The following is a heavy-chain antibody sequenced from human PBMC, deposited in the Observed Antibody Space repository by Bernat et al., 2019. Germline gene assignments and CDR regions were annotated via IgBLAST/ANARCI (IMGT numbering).Heavy chain of an antibody. J-gene: IGHJ4*02. CDR2: IKQDASDK. CDR1: GFTFNTYW. V-gene: IGHV3-7*03. Sequence: EVQLVESGGGLVQPGGSLRLSCEASGFTFNTYWMSWVRQAPGKGLEWVANIKQDASDKYYVDSVKGRFTISRDNAKKSLYLQMASLRAEDTAVYYCARGRYCSGGSCVLDKFDHRGQGTLVTVSS. D-gene: IGHD2-15*01. CDR3: ARGRYCSGGSCVLDKFDH.